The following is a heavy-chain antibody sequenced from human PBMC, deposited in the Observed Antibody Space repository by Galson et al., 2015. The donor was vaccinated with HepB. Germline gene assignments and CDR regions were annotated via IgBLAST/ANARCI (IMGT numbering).Heavy chain of an antibody. CDR3: AKDATLGELGPFPFDY. J-gene: IGHJ4*02. V-gene: IGHV3-23*01. CDR1: GFTFSSYA. Sequence: SLRLSCAASGFTFSSYAMSWVRQAPGKGLEWVSAISGSGGSTYYADSVKGRFTISRDNSKNTLYLQMNSLRAEDTAVYYCAKDATLGELGPFPFDYWGQGTLVTVSS. CDR2: ISGSGGST. D-gene: IGHD1-26*01.